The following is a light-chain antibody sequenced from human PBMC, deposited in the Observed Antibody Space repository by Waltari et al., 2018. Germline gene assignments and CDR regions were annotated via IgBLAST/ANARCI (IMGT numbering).Light chain of an antibody. V-gene: IGKV3-20*01. Sequence: EIVLTQSPGTLSLSPGERATLSCRASQSVSKDLAWYQQKPGQPPRLLIYGASSRATGIPDRFSGSGSGTDFSLTISRLEPEDVAVYYCQKYGRLPATFGQGTKVEIK. CDR2: GAS. CDR3: QKYGRLPAT. J-gene: IGKJ1*01. CDR1: QSVSKD.